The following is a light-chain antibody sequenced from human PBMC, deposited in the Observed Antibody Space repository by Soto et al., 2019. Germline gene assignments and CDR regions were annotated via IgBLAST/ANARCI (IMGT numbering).Light chain of an antibody. CDR1: QSVSKNY. V-gene: IGKV3-20*01. Sequence: EVVLTQSPGTLSLSPGERATLSCRASQSVSKNYFAWYQQKPGQAPRLLIFGSSDRATGIPDRFSGSGSGTDFTLTFSRLEPEDPAVYYFQQYGSSPPYTFGQFTKLEIK. CDR3: QQYGSSPPYT. J-gene: IGKJ2*01. CDR2: GSS.